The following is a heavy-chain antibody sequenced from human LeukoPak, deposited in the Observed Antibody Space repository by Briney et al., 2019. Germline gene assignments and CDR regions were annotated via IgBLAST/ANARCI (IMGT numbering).Heavy chain of an antibody. CDR3: AKDLPSGWYEYYFDY. CDR2: IRSKAYGGTT. J-gene: IGHJ4*02. V-gene: IGHV3-49*04. CDR1: GFTFGDYA. Sequence: GGSLRLSCTASGFTFGDYAMSWVRQAPGKGLEWVGFIRSKAYGGTTEYAASVKGRFTISRDNAKNSLYLQMNSLRAEDTAVYYCAKDLPSGWYEYYFDYWGQGTLVTVSS. D-gene: IGHD6-19*01.